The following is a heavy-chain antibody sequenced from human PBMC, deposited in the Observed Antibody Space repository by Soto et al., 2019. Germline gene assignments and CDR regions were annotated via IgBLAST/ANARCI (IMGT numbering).Heavy chain of an antibody. V-gene: IGHV4-4*07. J-gene: IGHJ5*02. CDR1: GGSISSYY. CDR3: AREHNYGSVEFDP. Sequence: QVQLQESGPGLVKPSETLSLTCTVSGGSISSYYWSWIRQPAGKGLEWIGRIYTSGSTNYNPSLKRRVIMSVDTSKNQFSLKLSSVTAADTAVYYCAREHNYGSVEFDPWGQGTLVTVSS. CDR2: IYTSGST. D-gene: IGHD3-10*01.